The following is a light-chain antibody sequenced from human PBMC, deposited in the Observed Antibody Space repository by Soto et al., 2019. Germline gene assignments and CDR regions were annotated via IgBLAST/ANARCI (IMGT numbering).Light chain of an antibody. Sequence: ETVLTQSPGTLSLSPLGRATLSVMASQSVGGSFLAWYQQRPGQAPRLLIYHTSYRATGIPDRFSGSGSGTDFTLTISSLEPEDFAVYYCQQYGSSGTFGQGTKVDIK. J-gene: IGKJ1*01. V-gene: IGKV3-20*01. CDR3: QQYGSSGT. CDR2: HTS. CDR1: QSVGGSF.